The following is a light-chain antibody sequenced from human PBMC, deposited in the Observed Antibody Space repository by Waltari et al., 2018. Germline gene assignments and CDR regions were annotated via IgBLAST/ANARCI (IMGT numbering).Light chain of an antibody. J-gene: IGLJ3*02. CDR2: DVS. V-gene: IGLV2-14*01. CDR3: CSFTSRSTWV. Sequence: QSALTQPASVSGSPGQSITISCTGTSSDVGGSNDVFWCQQHPGKVPKLLIFDVSNRPSGVSNRFSGSKSGNTASLTISGLQAEDESDYYCCSFTSRSTWVFGGGTKLTVL. CDR1: SSDVGGSND.